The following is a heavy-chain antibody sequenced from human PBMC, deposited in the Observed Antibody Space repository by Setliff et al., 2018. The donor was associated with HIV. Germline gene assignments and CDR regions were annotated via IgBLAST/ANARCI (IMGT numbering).Heavy chain of an antibody. J-gene: IGHJ4*02. CDR3: ARDSGGYNYGFAVGSFDY. CDR1: GGSISSRSHY. V-gene: IGHV4-39*07. D-gene: IGHD5-18*01. CDR2: VYYTGST. Sequence: SETLSLTCAVSGGSISSRSHYWGWIRQPPGKGLEWIGSVYYTGSTNYNPSLKSRITISIDTSKSQFSLKLTSVAAADTAVYYCARDSGGYNYGFAVGSFDYWGQGALVTVSS.